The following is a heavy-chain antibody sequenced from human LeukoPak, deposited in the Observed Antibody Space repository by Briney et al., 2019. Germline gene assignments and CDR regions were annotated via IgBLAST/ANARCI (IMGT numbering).Heavy chain of an antibody. J-gene: IGHJ4*02. CDR2: ISHGSTRI. Sequence: GGSLRLSCVVSGFTFSSFAMTWVRQAPGKGLEWISYISHGSTRIFYADFVEGRFTVSRDDAKNALYLQMNSLRVEDTAVYYCARDPGYSYAMDSWGQGTLVIVSS. CDR1: GFTFSSFA. V-gene: IGHV3-48*01. D-gene: IGHD5-18*01. CDR3: ARDPGYSYAMDS.